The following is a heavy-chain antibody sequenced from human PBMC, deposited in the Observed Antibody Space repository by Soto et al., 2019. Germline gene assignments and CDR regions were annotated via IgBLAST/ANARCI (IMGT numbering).Heavy chain of an antibody. V-gene: IGHV1-2*04. CDR2: INPNNGGT. J-gene: IGHJ5*02. Sequence: QVQLVQSGSEVKKPGASVKVSCKASGYTFTAYFIHWVRQAPGQGLEWMGCINPNNGGTNYAPKFQVWVTMTRDTSITTAYLELTSLQSDDTAVYYCARAPWDSSGTSNWFDPWCQGTLVSVSS. D-gene: IGHD3-10*01. CDR3: ARAPWDSSGTSNWFDP. CDR1: GYTFTAYF.